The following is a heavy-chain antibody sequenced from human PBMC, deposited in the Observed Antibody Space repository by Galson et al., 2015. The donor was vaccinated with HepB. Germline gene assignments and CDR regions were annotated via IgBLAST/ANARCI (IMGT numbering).Heavy chain of an antibody. V-gene: IGHV3-64*01. CDR2: INNNGDST. CDR1: GFNFGSYA. CDR3: ARDMSTGGSGWPVDY. J-gene: IGHJ4*02. Sequence: SLRLSCAASGFNFGSYAMHWVRQAPGKGLEYVSAINNNGDSTYYGNSVQGRFTVSRDNSKNTLYLQMGSLRVEDMAVYYCARDMSTGGSGWPVDYWGQGTQVTVSS. D-gene: IGHD6-19*01.